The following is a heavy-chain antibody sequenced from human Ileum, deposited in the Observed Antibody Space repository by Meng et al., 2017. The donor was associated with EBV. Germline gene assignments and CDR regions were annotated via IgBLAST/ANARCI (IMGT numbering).Heavy chain of an antibody. J-gene: IGHJ4*02. Sequence: QLQESAPGLVKPSGTRPLTCAVSGGSVSSGNWWSWVRQSPGKGLEWIGEIYQSGSTNYNPSLESRVTISLDQSENQLSLRLTSVTAADTAVYYCAREGGSFDILTGYDIWGQGTLVTVSS. CDR3: AREGGSFDILTGYDI. CDR2: IYQSGST. CDR1: GGSVSSGNW. D-gene: IGHD3-9*01. V-gene: IGHV4-4*02.